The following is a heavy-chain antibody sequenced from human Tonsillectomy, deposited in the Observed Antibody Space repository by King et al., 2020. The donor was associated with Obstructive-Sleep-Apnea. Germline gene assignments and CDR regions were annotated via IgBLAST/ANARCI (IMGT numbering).Heavy chain of an antibody. CDR1: GGSISSGDYY. Sequence: LQLQESGPGLVKPSQTLSLTCTVSGGSISSGDYYWSWIRQPPGKGLEWIGYIYYSWSTYYNPSLKSRVTISVDTSKNQFSLKLSSVTAADTAVYYCARGRSSSWYGEERTEDVDYWGQGTLVTVSS. D-gene: IGHD6-13*01. CDR2: IYYSWST. CDR3: ARGRSSSWYGEERTEDVDY. V-gene: IGHV4-30-4*01. J-gene: IGHJ4*02.